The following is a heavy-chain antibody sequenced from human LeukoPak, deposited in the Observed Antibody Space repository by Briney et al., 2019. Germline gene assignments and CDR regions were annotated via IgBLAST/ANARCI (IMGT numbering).Heavy chain of an antibody. J-gene: IGHJ4*02. Sequence: ASVKVSCKASGYTFTSYGISWVRQAPGQGLEWMGWISAYKGNTNYAQKLQGRVTMTTDTSTSTAYMELRSLRSDDTAVYYCARDPKYYYGSGSPGDYWGQGTLVTVSS. CDR2: ISAYKGNT. CDR1: GYTFTSYG. CDR3: ARDPKYYYGSGSPGDY. D-gene: IGHD3-10*01. V-gene: IGHV1-18*04.